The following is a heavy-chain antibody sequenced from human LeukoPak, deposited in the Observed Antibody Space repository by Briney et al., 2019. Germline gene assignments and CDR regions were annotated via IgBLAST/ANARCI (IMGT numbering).Heavy chain of an antibody. V-gene: IGHV1-8*01. J-gene: IGHJ3*02. CDR1: GCTFTSYD. D-gene: IGHD4-17*01. CDR2: MNPNSGNT. Sequence: ASVKVSCKASGCTFTSYDINWVRQATGQGLEWKGWMNPNSGNTGYAQKFQGRVTMTRNTSISTAYMELSSLRCEDPAVYYWARDYGDYVDDAFDIWGQGTMVTVSS. CDR3: ARDYGDYVDDAFDI.